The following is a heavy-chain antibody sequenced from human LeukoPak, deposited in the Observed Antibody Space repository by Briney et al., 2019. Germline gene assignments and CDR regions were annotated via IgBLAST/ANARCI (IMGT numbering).Heavy chain of an antibody. J-gene: IGHJ4*02. Sequence: GGSLRLSCAASGFTFSSYAMHWVRQAPGKGLEWVSYISSSSSYTNYADSVKGRFTISRDNAKNSLYLQMNSLRAEDTAVYYCARVDYGDYLDYWGQGTLVTVSS. CDR1: GFTFSSYA. D-gene: IGHD4-17*01. V-gene: IGHV3-21*05. CDR3: ARVDYGDYLDY. CDR2: ISSSSSYT.